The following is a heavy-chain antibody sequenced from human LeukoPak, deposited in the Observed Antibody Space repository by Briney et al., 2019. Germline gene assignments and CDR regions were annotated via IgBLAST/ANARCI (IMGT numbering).Heavy chain of an antibody. CDR1: GGSISSGSYS. CDR2: FYYSGST. V-gene: IGHV4-30-4*07. CDR3: ARRSLWFGGLYYYYYYYMDV. D-gene: IGHD3-10*01. Sequence: SETLSLTCAVSGGSISSGSYSWSWIRQPPGKGLEWIGYFYYSGSTYYNPSLKSRVAISVDTSKNQFSLKLSSVTAADTAVYYCARRSLWFGGLYYYYYYYMDVWGKGTTVTISS. J-gene: IGHJ6*03.